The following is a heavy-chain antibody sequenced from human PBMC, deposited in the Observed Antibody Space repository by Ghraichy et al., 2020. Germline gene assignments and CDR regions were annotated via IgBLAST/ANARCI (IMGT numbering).Heavy chain of an antibody. CDR3: ARDSRPDY. Sequence: GGSLRLSCAASGFTFTSYWMNWVRQAPGKGLEWVANIKRDGSEKYYVDSVKGRFTISRDNAKNSVYLQMNSLRVEDTAVYYCARDSRPDYWGQGTLVTVSS. J-gene: IGHJ4*02. CDR2: IKRDGSEK. V-gene: IGHV3-7*01. CDR1: GFTFTSYW.